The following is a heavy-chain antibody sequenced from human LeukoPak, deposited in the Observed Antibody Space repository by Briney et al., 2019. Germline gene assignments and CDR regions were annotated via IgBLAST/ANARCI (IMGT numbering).Heavy chain of an antibody. CDR3: ARDSTRYSYGYGY. J-gene: IGHJ4*02. CDR1: GYTFTGYY. CDR2: INPNSGGT. Sequence: PSVKVSCKASGYTFTGYYMHWVRQAPGQRREGMGWINPNSGGTNYAQKFQGRVTMTRDTSISTAYMELSRLRSDDTAVYYCARDSTRYSYGYGYWGQGTLVTVSS. D-gene: IGHD5-18*01. V-gene: IGHV1-2*02.